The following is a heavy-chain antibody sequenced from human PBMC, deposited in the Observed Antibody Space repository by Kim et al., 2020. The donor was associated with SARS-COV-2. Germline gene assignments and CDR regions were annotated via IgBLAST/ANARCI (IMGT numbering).Heavy chain of an antibody. CDR1: GFPFSDAW. Sequence: GGSLRLSCAASGFPFSDAWINWVRQAPGKGLEWVSRINTNGDAWYSDSAARVIGSFAISRDDSKCPLFLRMNSLSTAVSSVYYCTSGSLHWAYGTWGTV. CDR2: INTNGDAWYS. J-gene: IGHJ1*01. CDR3: TSGSLH. D-gene: IGHD6-25*01. V-gene: IGHV3-15*07.